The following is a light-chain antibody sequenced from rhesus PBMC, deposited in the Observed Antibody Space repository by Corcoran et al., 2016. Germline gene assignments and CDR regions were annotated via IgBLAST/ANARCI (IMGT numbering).Light chain of an antibody. CDR1: QGITNE. J-gene: IGKJ1*01. V-gene: IGKV1-21*01. CDR2: EAS. CDR3: QHYYSTPPT. Sequence: DTQMTQSPSSLSASVGDRVTITCRASQGITNELAWYQQKPGETPKLLIYEASSMQSGIPSRFSGSGSGTDFTLTISSLQSENFATYYCQHYYSTPPTFGQGTKVEIK.